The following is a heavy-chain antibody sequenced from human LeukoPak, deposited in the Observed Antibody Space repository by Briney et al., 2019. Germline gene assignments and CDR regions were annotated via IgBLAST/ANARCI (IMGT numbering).Heavy chain of an antibody. V-gene: IGHV4-38-2*02. Sequence: SSETLSLTCTVSGYSISSGYYWGSIRQPPGKGLEWIGSIYHSGSTYYNPSLKSRVTISVDTSKNQFSLKLSSVTAADTAVYYCARGKQLTPRDYYYYMDVWGKGTTVTVSS. CDR3: ARGKQLTPRDYYYYMDV. J-gene: IGHJ6*03. CDR2: IYHSGST. D-gene: IGHD6-6*01. CDR1: GYSISSGYY.